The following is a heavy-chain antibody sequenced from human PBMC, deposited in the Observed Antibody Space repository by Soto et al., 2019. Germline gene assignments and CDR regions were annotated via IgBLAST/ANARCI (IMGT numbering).Heavy chain of an antibody. V-gene: IGHV5-51*01. CDR3: ARHRREYSGYDYDYYYMDV. CDR1: GYSFTSYW. CDR2: IYPGDSDT. D-gene: IGHD5-12*01. Sequence: PGESLKISCKGSGYSFTSYWIGWVRQMPGKGLEWMGIIYPGDSDTRYSPSFQGQVTISADKSISTAYLQWSSLKASDTAMYYCARHRREYSGYDYDYYYMDVWGKGTTVTVSS. J-gene: IGHJ6*03.